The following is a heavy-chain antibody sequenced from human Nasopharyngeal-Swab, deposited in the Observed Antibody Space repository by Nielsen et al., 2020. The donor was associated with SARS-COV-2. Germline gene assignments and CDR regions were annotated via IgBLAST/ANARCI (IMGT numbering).Heavy chain of an antibody. D-gene: IGHD1-26*01. V-gene: IGHV3-30-3*01. CDR2: ISYDGGIK. J-gene: IGHJ4*02. CDR1: GFTGSSYA. CDR3: ARTDSGSYAAYFDY. Sequence: GGSLRRSCVGSGFTGSSYAMHWVRQAPGKGLEWVAVISYDGGIKNYADSVRGRFTISRDNSKNTLYLQMDSLRPEDTAVYYCARTDSGSYAAYFDYWGQGTQVTVSS.